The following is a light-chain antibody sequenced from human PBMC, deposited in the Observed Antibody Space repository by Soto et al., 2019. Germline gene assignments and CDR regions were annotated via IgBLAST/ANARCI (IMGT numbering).Light chain of an antibody. CDR3: QQHNNWPPWT. CDR1: QSVSSN. J-gene: IGKJ1*01. V-gene: IGKV3-15*01. Sequence: EIVMTQSPATLSVSPGERATLSCRASQSVSSNLAWYLQKPGQAPRLLMYGASTRATGIPDRFSGSGSGTEFTLTISSLQSEDFAVYYCQQHNNWPPWTFGQGTKVEIK. CDR2: GAS.